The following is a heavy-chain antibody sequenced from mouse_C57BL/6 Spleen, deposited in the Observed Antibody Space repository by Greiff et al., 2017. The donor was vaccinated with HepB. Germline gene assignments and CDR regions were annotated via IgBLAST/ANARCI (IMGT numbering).Heavy chain of an antibody. CDR1: GYAFSSYW. CDR2: IYPGDGDT. CDR3: ARSDYYGSSYPYYLDY. V-gene: IGHV1-80*01. D-gene: IGHD1-1*01. J-gene: IGHJ2*01. Sequence: VQLQQSGAELVKPGASVKISCKASGYAFSSYWMNWVKQRPGKGLEWIGQIYPGDGDTNYNGKFKGKATLTADKSSSTAYMQLSSLTSEDSAVYFCARSDYYGSSYPYYLDYWGQGTTLTVSS.